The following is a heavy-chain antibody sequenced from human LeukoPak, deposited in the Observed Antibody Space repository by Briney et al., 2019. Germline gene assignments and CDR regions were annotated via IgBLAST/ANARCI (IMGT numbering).Heavy chain of an antibody. V-gene: IGHV3-7*01. D-gene: IGHD3-10*01. CDR3: ARDVYDSGRGAFDI. Sequence: GGSLRLSCAASGFTFSIYWMSWVRQAPGKGLEWVANINEDGSTKYYVDSVKGRFTISRDNAKNSLSLQMNSLRAEDTAVYYCARDVYDSGRGAFDILGLGTMVTVSS. CDR2: INEDGSTK. J-gene: IGHJ3*02. CDR1: GFTFSIYW.